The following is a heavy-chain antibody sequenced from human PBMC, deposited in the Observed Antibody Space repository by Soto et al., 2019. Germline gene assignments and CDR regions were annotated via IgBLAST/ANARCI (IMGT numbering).Heavy chain of an antibody. CDR3: ARERTRYCSSINCFPGRFFDY. CDR2: SSADNGNT. CDR1: GYTFISYD. J-gene: IGHJ4*02. Sequence: QVQLVQSGAEVTKPGASVKVSCKASGYTFISYDITWVRQAPGQGLEWMGWSSADNGNTKYTQKLQGRVTMTTDTSTSTAYMELRSLRSDDTAEYYCARERTRYCSSINCFPGRFFDYWGQGTLVTVSS. D-gene: IGHD2-2*01. V-gene: IGHV1-18*01.